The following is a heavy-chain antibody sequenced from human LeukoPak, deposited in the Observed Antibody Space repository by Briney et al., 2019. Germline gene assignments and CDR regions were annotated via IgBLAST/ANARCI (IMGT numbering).Heavy chain of an antibody. CDR3: ARGRFGESYPYFFDF. J-gene: IGHJ4*02. Sequence: GGSLRLSCAASGFTFSSYSMNWVRQAPGKGLEWVSCMSSSSSYIYYADSVKGRFTISRDNAKNSLYLQMNSLRAEDTAVYYCARGRFGESYPYFFDFWGQGTLVTVSS. CDR2: MSSSSSYI. D-gene: IGHD3-10*01. V-gene: IGHV3-21*01. CDR1: GFTFSSYS.